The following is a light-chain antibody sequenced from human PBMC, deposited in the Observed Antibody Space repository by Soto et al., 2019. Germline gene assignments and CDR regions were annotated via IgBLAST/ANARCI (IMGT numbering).Light chain of an antibody. CDR1: SSDVGGYDY. V-gene: IGLV2-11*01. CDR2: DVT. CDR3: CSYAGAYTWM. J-gene: IGLJ3*02. Sequence: QSVLTQPRSVSGSPGQSVTISCTGTSSDVGGYDYVSWCQQHPGKAPKLLIYDVTRRPSGVPDRLSGSKSGNTASLTISGLQAEDEADYYCCSYAGAYTWMFGGGTKLTVL.